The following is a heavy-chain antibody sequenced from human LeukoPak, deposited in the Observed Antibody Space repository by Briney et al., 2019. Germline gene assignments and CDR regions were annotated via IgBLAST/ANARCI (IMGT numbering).Heavy chain of an antibody. V-gene: IGHV4-59*01. CDR3: ARSAEWLRNAFDI. Sequence: SETLSLTCTVSGASTSHFYWNWIRQPPGKGLEWIGYMHDSGSTKHNPSLKSRVSISIDTSKNQVSLQLTSVTAAGTAIYYCARSAEWLRNAFDIWGQGTVVSVSS. J-gene: IGHJ3*02. CDR2: MHDSGST. CDR1: GASTSHFY. D-gene: IGHD5-12*01.